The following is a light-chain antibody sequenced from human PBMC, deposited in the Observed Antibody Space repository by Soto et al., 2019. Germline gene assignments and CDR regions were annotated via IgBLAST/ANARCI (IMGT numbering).Light chain of an antibody. Sequence: DIQMTQSPSTLSAYVGDRVTITCLASQSISSYLAWYQQKPGKPPKVLIYGASNLQSGVPPRFSGSGSGTDFTLAISSLQPEDSATYYCLQDINYPWTFGQGTKVDIK. J-gene: IGKJ1*01. CDR2: GAS. CDR1: QSISSY. V-gene: IGKV1-5*01. CDR3: LQDINYPWT.